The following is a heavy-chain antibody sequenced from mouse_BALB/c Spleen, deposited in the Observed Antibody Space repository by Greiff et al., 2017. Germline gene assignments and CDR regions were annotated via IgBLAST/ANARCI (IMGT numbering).Heavy chain of an antibody. V-gene: IGHV14-4*02. CDR2: IDPENGDT. Sequence: EVKLMESGAELVRSGASVKLSCTASGFNIKDYYMHWVKQRPEQGLEWIGWIDPENGDTEYAPKFQGKATMTADTSSNTAYLQLSSLTSEDTAVYYCNAGDYGSSPFDYWGQGTTLTVSS. D-gene: IGHD1-1*01. J-gene: IGHJ2*01. CDR3: NAGDYGSSPFDY. CDR1: GFNIKDYY.